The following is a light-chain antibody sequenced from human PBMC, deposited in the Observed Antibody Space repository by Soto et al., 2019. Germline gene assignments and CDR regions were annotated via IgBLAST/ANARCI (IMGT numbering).Light chain of an antibody. CDR3: QQGYSTPIT. J-gene: IGKJ5*01. CDR1: QTIRTY. Sequence: DIQMTQSPSSLSASVGDRVTLICRASQTIRTYLNWYQQKPGKAPKPLIYDASSLHSGVPSRSSGSGSGTDFTLTISSLQPEDFATYYCQQGYSTPITFGQGTRLEIK. CDR2: DAS. V-gene: IGKV1-39*01.